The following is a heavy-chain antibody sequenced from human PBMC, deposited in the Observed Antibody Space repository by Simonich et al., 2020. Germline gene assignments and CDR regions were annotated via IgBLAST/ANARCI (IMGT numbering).Heavy chain of an antibody. J-gene: IGHJ4*02. CDR1: GGSISSYY. V-gene: IGHV4-59*01. Sequence: QVQLQESGPGLVKPSETLSLTCTVSGGSISSYYWSWIRQPPGKGLEWIGYIYYRGSTNNNPPRKSGVTISVDTSKNQFSLKLSSVTAADTAVYYCARGGLYFDYWGQGTLVTVSS. D-gene: IGHD2-15*01. CDR3: ARGGLYFDY. CDR2: IYYRGST.